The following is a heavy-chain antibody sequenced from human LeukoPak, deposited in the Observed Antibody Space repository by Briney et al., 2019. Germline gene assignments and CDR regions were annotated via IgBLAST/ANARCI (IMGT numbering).Heavy chain of an antibody. D-gene: IGHD3-22*01. Sequence: ASVKVSCKASRYTFTSYGIGCVRQAPGQGLERMGWISTYKGERNYAQKFQDRVTMTTDTSPSTAYMELRSLRSDDTAIYHCAKNYYYDNTGYWGAFDIWGQGTMVTVSS. CDR3: AKNYYYDNTGYWGAFDI. CDR2: ISTYKGER. V-gene: IGHV1-18*01. CDR1: RYTFTSYG. J-gene: IGHJ3*02.